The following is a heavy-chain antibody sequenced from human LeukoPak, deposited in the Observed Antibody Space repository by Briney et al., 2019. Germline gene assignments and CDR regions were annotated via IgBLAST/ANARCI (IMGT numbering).Heavy chain of an antibody. CDR3: AGRYYYGSGSSYYYYMDV. Sequence: SETLSLTCTVSGGSISSYYWSWIRQPPGKGLEWIGYIYYSGSTNYNPSLKSRVTISVDTSKNQFSLKLSSVAAADTAVYYCAGRYYYGSGSSYYYYMDVWGKGTTVTISS. J-gene: IGHJ6*03. D-gene: IGHD3-10*01. CDR1: GGSISSYY. CDR2: IYYSGST. V-gene: IGHV4-59*01.